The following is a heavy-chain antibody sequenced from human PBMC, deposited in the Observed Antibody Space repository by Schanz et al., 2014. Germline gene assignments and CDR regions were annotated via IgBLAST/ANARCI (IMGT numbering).Heavy chain of an antibody. Sequence: EVQLVESGGGLVKPGGSLRLSCATSGFTLNNAWMNWVRQAPGKGLEWVSYISGSSRTIYYADSVKGRFTISRDNAKNSLYLEMNSLRAEDTALYYCARDRRNADLDYWGQGTLVTVSS. D-gene: IGHD1-1*01. J-gene: IGHJ4*02. CDR3: ARDRRNADLDY. CDR1: GFTLNNAW. CDR2: ISGSSRTI. V-gene: IGHV3-48*01.